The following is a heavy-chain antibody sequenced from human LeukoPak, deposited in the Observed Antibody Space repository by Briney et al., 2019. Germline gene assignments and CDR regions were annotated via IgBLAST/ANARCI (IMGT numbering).Heavy chain of an antibody. D-gene: IGHD2-2*02. Sequence: GASVKVSCKASGYTFTGYYMHWVRQAPGQGLEWMGWINPNSGGTNYAQKFQGRVTMTRDTSISTAYMELSRLRSDDTAVYYCARSHIVVVPAAIVFERWGQGTLVTVSS. CDR3: ARSHIVVVPAAIVFER. V-gene: IGHV1-2*02. J-gene: IGHJ4*02. CDR2: INPNSGGT. CDR1: GYTFTGYY.